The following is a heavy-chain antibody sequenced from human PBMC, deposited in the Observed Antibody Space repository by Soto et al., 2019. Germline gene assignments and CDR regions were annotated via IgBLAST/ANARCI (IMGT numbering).Heavy chain of an antibody. J-gene: IGHJ4*02. V-gene: IGHV4-61*01. CDR3: ASYDVLAAYYY. D-gene: IGHD3-9*01. CDR2: IYYSGST. Sequence: SETLSLTCTVSGDSVSSGSYYWSWMRQSPGKGLEWIGYIYYSGSTNYNPSLKSRVTISVDTSKNQFSLKLSSVTAADTAVYCCASYDVLAAYYYWGQGILVTVSS. CDR1: GDSVSSGSYY.